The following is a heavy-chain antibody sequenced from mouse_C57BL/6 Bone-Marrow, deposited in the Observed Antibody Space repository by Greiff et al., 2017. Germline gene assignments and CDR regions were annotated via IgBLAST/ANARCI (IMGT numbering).Heavy chain of an antibody. CDR1: GYTFTDYY. J-gene: IGHJ3*01. V-gene: IGHV1-26*01. Sequence: VQLQQSGPELVKPGASVKISCKASGYTFTDYYMNWVKQSHGKSLEWIGDINPNNGGTSYNQKFKGKATLTVDKSSSTAYMELRSLTSDDSAVYYCARLFYYDKGFAYWGQGTLVTVSA. CDR3: ARLFYYDKGFAY. CDR2: INPNNGGT. D-gene: IGHD2-4*01.